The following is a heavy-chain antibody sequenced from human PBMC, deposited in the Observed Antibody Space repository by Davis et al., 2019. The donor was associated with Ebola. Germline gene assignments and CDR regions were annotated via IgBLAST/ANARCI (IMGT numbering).Heavy chain of an antibody. Sequence: AASVKVSCKASGYTFTNYYMHWVRQAPGQGLEWMGMINPNDGRTIYAQKFQGRVTVTRDTSTTTVYMDLSSLRSEDTAVYYCATDQRYQLISNHYYYAMDVWDQGTTVTVSS. CDR3: ATDQRYQLISNHYYYAMDV. J-gene: IGHJ6*02. V-gene: IGHV1-46*01. CDR2: INPNDGRT. D-gene: IGHD2-2*01. CDR1: GYTFTNYY.